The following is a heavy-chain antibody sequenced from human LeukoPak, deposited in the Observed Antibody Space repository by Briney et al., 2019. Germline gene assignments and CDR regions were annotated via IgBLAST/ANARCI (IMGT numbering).Heavy chain of an antibody. Sequence: SQTLSLTCTVSGGSISSGDYYWSWICQPPGKGLEWIGYIYDSGNIYYNPSLKSRVTISIDTSKNQFSLKLRSVTAADTAVYYCARGWHPNFDWLPPDYWGQGTLVTVSS. CDR3: ARGWHPNFDWLPPDY. V-gene: IGHV4-30-4*01. CDR2: IYDSGNI. CDR1: GGSISSGDYY. D-gene: IGHD3-9*01. J-gene: IGHJ4*02.